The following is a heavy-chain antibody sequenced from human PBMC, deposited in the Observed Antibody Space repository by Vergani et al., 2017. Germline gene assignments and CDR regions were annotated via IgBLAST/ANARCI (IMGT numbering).Heavy chain of an antibody. CDR1: GGSISSYY. V-gene: IGHV4-59*01. Sequence: QVQLQESGPGLVKPSETLSLTCTVSGGSISSYYWSWIRQPPGKGLEWIGYIYYSGSTNYNPSLKSRVTISVDTSKNQFSLKLSSVTAADTAVYYCARTLRFVYGMDVWGQGTTVTVSS. CDR2: IYYSGST. J-gene: IGHJ6*02. D-gene: IGHD3-3*01. CDR3: ARTLRFVYGMDV.